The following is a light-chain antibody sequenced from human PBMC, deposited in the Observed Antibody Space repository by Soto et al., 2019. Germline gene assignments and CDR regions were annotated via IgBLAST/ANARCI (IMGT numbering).Light chain of an antibody. CDR1: SSDVGGYDH. Sequence: CALTQPASVSGSPGQSITISCTGTSSDVGGYDHVSWYQQHPGRAPKLMIFDVRNRPSGVSNRFSGSKSGNTASLIISGLQTEDEADYYCSSYRSGSTAFVFGTGTKVTVL. J-gene: IGLJ1*01. CDR3: SSYRSGSTAFV. CDR2: DVR. V-gene: IGLV2-14*03.